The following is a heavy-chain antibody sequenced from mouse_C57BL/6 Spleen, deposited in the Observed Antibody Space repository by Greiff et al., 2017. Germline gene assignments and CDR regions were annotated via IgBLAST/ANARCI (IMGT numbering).Heavy chain of an antibody. Sequence: QVQLQQSGAELMKPGASVKLSCTATGYTFTGYWIEWVKQRPGHGLEWIGEIFPGGGSTNYNQKFKGQATFTADTSSNTAYMQLSSLTTDDSAIYWCACGTTVPECAYWGQGTLVTVSA. CDR2: IFPGGGST. J-gene: IGHJ3*01. CDR3: ACGTTVPECAY. V-gene: IGHV1-9*01. D-gene: IGHD1-1*01. CDR1: GYTFTGYW.